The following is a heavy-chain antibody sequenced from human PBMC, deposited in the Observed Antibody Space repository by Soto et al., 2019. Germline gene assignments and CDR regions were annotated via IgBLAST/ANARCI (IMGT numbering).Heavy chain of an antibody. D-gene: IGHD6-19*01. V-gene: IGHV3-64*01. J-gene: IGHJ4*02. Sequence: EVQLVESGGGLVQPGGSLRLSCAASGFTFSGYSMFWVRQAPGKGLEYVSAINTNGVNTFYAKSVKGRFTSSRDNSKNTMYRQMGSLRAEDMAVYYCARGRVEDSSGWATYFDYWGQGTLVTVSS. CDR1: GFTFSGYS. CDR3: ARGRVEDSSGWATYFDY. CDR2: INTNGVNT.